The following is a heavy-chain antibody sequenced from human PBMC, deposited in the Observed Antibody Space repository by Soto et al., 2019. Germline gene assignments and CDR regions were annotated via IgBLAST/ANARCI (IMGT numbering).Heavy chain of an antibody. D-gene: IGHD5-12*01. CDR2: IIPIFGTA. J-gene: IGHJ6*02. CDR3: ARTLVGSSGYPSGGMDV. V-gene: IGHV1-69*01. Sequence: QVQLVQSGAEVKKPGSSVKVSCKASGGTFSSYAISWVRQAPGQGLEWMGGIIPIFGTANYAQKFQGRVTITADESTSTAHMELSSLRSEDTAVYYCARTLVGSSGYPSGGMDVWGQGTTVTVSS. CDR1: GGTFSSYA.